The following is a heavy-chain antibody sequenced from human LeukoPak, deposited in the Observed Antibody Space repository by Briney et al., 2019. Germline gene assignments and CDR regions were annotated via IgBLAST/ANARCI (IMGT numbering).Heavy chain of an antibody. CDR2: IRYDGINK. V-gene: IGHV3-30*02. CDR3: AGAYSSGWTGWFDP. Sequence: GGSLRLSCAASGFTFSSYGMDWVRQAPGKGLEWVAFIRYDGINKYYVDSVKGRFTISRDNSKNTLYLQMNSLRAEDTAVYYCAGAYSSGWTGWFDPWGQGTLVTVSS. CDR1: GFTFSSYG. D-gene: IGHD6-19*01. J-gene: IGHJ5*02.